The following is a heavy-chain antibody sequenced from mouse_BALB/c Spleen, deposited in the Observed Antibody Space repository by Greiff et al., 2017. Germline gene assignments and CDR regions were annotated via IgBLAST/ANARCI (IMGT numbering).Heavy chain of an antibody. CDR3: ARRDYRYGWFAY. V-gene: IGHV1-69*02. Sequence: QVQLQQPGAELVKPGAPVKPSCKASGYTFTSYWMNWVKQRPGRGLEWIGRIDPSDSETHYNQKFKDKATLTVDKSSSTAYIQLSSLTSEDSAVYYCARRDYRYGWFAYWGQGTLVTVSA. J-gene: IGHJ3*01. CDR1: GYTFTSYW. CDR2: IDPSDSET. D-gene: IGHD2-14*01.